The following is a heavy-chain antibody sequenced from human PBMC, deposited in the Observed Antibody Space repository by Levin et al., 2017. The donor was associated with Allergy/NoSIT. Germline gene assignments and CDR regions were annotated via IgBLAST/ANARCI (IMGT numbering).Heavy chain of an antibody. J-gene: IGHJ6*02. CDR2: ISGSGGST. V-gene: IGHV3-23*01. CDR1: GFTFSNYA. Sequence: GGSLRLSCAASGFTFSNYAMSWVRQAPGKGLEWVSSISGSGGSTYYADSVKGRFTISRDNSKNTLSVQMNSLRDEDTAVYYCAKGQIQGWLPTGYGMDVWGQGTTVTVSS. CDR3: AKGQIQGWLPTGYGMDV. D-gene: IGHD5-18*01.